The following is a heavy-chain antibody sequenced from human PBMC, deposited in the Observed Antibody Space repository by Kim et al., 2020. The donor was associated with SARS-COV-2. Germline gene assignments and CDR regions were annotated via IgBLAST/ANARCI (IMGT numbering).Heavy chain of an antibody. CDR3: ARDAGKDIVVVPAAIRGDFQH. Sequence: ASVKVSCKASGYTFTSYGISWVRQAPGQGLEWMGWISAYNGNTNYAQKLQGRVTMTTDTSTSTAYMELRSLRSDDTAVYYCARDAGKDIVVVPAAIRGDFQHWGQGTLVTVAS. CDR2: ISAYNGNT. CDR1: GYTFTSYG. D-gene: IGHD2-2*02. V-gene: IGHV1-18*01. J-gene: IGHJ1*01.